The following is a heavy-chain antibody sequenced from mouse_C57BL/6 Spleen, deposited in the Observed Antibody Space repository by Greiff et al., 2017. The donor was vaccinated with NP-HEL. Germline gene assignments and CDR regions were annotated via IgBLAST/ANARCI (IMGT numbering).Heavy chain of an antibody. Sequence: QVQLQQPGAELVRPGSSVKLSCKASGYTFTSYWMHWVKQRPIQGLEWIGNIDPSDSETHYNQKFKDKATLTVDKSSSTAYMQLSSLTSEDSAVYYCARRGPEGNWFAYWGQGTLVTVSA. CDR1: GYTFTSYW. CDR2: IDPSDSET. CDR3: ARRGPEGNWFAY. J-gene: IGHJ3*01. V-gene: IGHV1-52*01.